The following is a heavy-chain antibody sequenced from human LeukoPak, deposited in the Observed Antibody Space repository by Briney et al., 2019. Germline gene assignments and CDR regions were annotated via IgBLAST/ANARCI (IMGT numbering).Heavy chain of an antibody. Sequence: ASVKVSCKASGYTFTSYYMHWVRQAPGQGLEWMGIINPSGGSTSYAQKFQGRVTMTEDTSTDTAYMELSSLRSEDTGVYYCATGASSIEYFQHWGQGTLVTVSS. CDR1: GYTFTSYY. D-gene: IGHD6-13*01. CDR3: ATGASSIEYFQH. V-gene: IGHV1-46*01. CDR2: INPSGGST. J-gene: IGHJ1*01.